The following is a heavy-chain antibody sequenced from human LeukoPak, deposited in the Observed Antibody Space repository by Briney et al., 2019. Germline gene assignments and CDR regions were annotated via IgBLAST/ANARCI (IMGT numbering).Heavy chain of an antibody. CDR2: ISSDSSTI. CDR1: GFTFSDYY. J-gene: IGHJ4*02. V-gene: IGHV3-11*04. CDR3: ARDHYGDYALDY. Sequence: GGSLRLSCAASGFTFSDYYMSWIRQAPGKGLEWVSYISSDSSTIYYADSVKGRFTISRDNAKNSLYLQMSSLGAEDTAVYYCARDHYGDYALDYWGQGTLVTVSS. D-gene: IGHD4-17*01.